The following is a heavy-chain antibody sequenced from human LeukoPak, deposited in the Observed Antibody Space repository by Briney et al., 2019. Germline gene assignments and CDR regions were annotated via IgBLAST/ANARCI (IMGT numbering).Heavy chain of an antibody. CDR1: GFTFSSYW. CDR2: TKQDGSEK. D-gene: IGHD6-13*01. CDR3: ARPIAAAGTANYGMDV. V-gene: IGHV3-7*01. J-gene: IGHJ6*02. Sequence: GGSLRLSCAASGFTFSSYWMSRVREAPGKGLEWVANTKQDGSEKYYVDSVKGRFTISRDNAKNSLYLQMNSLRAEDTAVYYCARPIAAAGTANYGMDVWGQGTTVTVSS.